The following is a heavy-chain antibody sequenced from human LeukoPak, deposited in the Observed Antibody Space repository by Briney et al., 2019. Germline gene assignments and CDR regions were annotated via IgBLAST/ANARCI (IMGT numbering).Heavy chain of an antibody. J-gene: IGHJ4*02. CDR3: AKGDLVVLSRSYFDY. V-gene: IGHV3-23*01. Sequence: GGSLRLSCAASGFTFSSYAMSWVRQAPGKGLEWVSVISGSGGNTYYADSVKGRFTISRDNSKNTLYLQMNSLTAEDTAVYYCAKGDLVVLSRSYFDYWGQGTLVTASS. D-gene: IGHD3-22*01. CDR2: ISGSGGNT. CDR1: GFTFSSYA.